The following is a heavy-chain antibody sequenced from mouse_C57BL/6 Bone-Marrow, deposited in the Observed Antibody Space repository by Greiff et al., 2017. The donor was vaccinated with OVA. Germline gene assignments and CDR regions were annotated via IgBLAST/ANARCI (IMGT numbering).Heavy chain of an antibody. V-gene: IGHV1-81*01. Sequence: QVHVKQSGAELARPGASVKLSCKASGYTFTSYGISWVKQRTGQGLEWIGEIYPRSGNTYYNEKFKGKATLTADKSSSTAYMELRSLTSEDSAVYFCARRAAQASFAYWGQGTLVTVSA. D-gene: IGHD3-2*02. CDR2: IYPRSGNT. J-gene: IGHJ3*01. CDR3: ARRAAQASFAY. CDR1: GYTFTSYG.